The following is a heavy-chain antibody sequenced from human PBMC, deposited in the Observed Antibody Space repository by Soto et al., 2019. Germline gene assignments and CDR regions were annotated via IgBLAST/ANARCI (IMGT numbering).Heavy chain of an antibody. D-gene: IGHD6-13*01. CDR3: ARELGVSWYNWFDP. V-gene: IGHV3-53*01. Sequence: GGSLRLSCAVSGFTVSSNSITWVRQAPGQGLEGFSVLHSDVSTYYVDSVKGRFVISRDNSKNTVYLQMNSLRAEDTAIYYCARELGVSWYNWFDPWGQGTRVTFXS. CDR2: LHSDVST. J-gene: IGHJ5*02. CDR1: GFTVSSNS.